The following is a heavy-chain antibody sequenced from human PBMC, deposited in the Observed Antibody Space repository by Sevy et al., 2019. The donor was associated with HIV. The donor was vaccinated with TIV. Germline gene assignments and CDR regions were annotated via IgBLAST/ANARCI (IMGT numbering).Heavy chain of an antibody. CDR3: STDPIIVLLVTDGMDV. CDR2: IKSNADGGTI. V-gene: IGHV3-15*01. D-gene: IGHD2-8*02. Sequence: GGSLRLSCAASGFTFSIYGMHWVRQAPGKGLEWVGRIKSNADGGTIDYAAPVKGRFTISRDDSKNTLYLQMDSLKTEDTAVYYCSTDPIIVLLVTDGMDVWGQGTTVTVSS. CDR1: GFTFSIYG. J-gene: IGHJ6*02.